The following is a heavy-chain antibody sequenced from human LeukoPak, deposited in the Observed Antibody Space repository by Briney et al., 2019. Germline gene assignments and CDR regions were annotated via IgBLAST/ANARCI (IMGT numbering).Heavy chain of an antibody. J-gene: IGHJ4*02. D-gene: IGHD3-9*01. CDR1: GFTFTSSG. CDR3: AKDRSTDWALDY. CDR2: ISSDGSDK. V-gene: IGHV3-30*18. Sequence: AGGSLRLSCAPSGFTFTSSGMHWVRQAPGKGLEWVAVISSDGSDKYYADSVRGRFTISRDNSKNTLYLQMNSLRVEDTVAYYCAKDRSTDWALDYWGQGTLVTVSS.